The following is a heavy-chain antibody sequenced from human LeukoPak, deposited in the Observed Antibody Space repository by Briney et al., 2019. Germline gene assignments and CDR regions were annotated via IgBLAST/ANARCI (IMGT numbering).Heavy chain of an antibody. V-gene: IGHV3-21*01. Sequence: GGSLRLSRAASGFTFSSYSMNWVRQAPGKGLEWVSSISSSYIYYADSVKGRFTISKDNAKNSLYLQMNSLRAEDTAVYYCARDRDVVTHDYWGQGTLVTVSS. CDR2: ISSSYI. J-gene: IGHJ4*02. CDR3: ARDRDVVTHDY. D-gene: IGHD3-22*01. CDR1: GFTFSSYS.